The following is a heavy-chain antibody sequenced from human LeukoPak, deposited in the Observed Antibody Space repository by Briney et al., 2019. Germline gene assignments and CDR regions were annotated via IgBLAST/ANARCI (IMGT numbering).Heavy chain of an antibody. CDR1: GGTFSSYA. D-gene: IGHD2-2*01. Sequence: GASVKVSCKASGGTFSSYAISWVRQAPGQGLEWMGGIIPIFGTANYAQKFQGRVTITTDESTSTAYMELSSLRSEDTAVYYCARGYCSSTSCWFDPWGQGTLVTVSS. CDR2: IIPIFGTA. CDR3: ARGYCSSTSCWFDP. V-gene: IGHV1-69*05. J-gene: IGHJ5*02.